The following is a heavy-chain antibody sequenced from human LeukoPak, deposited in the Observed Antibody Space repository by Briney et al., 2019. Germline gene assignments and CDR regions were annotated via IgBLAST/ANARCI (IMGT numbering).Heavy chain of an antibody. CDR1: GYTFTSYG. CDR2: ISAYNGNT. Sequence: VASVKVSCKASGYTFTSYGISWVRQAPGQGLEWMGWISAYNGNTNYAQKLQGRVTMTTDTSTSTAYMELRSLRPDDTAVYYCARVNGYYGSGSYYSAGVDNWFDPWGQGTLVTVS. J-gene: IGHJ5*02. D-gene: IGHD3-10*01. V-gene: IGHV1-18*01. CDR3: ARVNGYYGSGSYYSAGVDNWFDP.